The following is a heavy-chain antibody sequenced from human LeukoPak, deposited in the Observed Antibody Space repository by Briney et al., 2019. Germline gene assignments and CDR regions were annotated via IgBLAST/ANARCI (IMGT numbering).Heavy chain of an antibody. Sequence: PGRSLRLSCTASGFTFGDYALTWVRQAPGKGLEWVAYIRSTSYGGTPEHAASVKSRFTISRDDSKGVAYLQMSSLKSEDTDLYYCARDPQADYYFDLWGRGTLVTVSS. CDR3: ARDPQADYYFDL. CDR2: IRSTSYGGTP. V-gene: IGHV3-49*04. J-gene: IGHJ2*01. CDR1: GFTFGDYA. D-gene: IGHD4-11*01.